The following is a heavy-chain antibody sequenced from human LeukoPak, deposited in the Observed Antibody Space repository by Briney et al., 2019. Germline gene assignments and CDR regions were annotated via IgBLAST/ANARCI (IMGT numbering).Heavy chain of an antibody. J-gene: IGHJ4*02. CDR3: ARIHSSGWYCVDY. CDR2: ISTRSSST. D-gene: IGHD6-19*01. V-gene: IGHV3-11*03. CDR1: GFTFSDYY. Sequence: KPGGSLRLSCAASGFTFSDYYMSWIRQAPGKGLEWLSYISTRSSSTNYADSVKGRFTISRDNAKNSLYLQMDSLGAEDTAVYYCARIHSSGWYCVDYWGPGTLVTVSS.